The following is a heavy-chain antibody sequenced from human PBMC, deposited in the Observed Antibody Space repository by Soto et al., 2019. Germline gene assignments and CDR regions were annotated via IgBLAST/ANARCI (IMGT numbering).Heavy chain of an antibody. D-gene: IGHD2-21*02. Sequence: GGSLRLSCAASGFTFRRHAMHWVRQAPGKGLEWVGLISDDGGGRYYSDSVKGRFTVSRDNSNNTLYLQMNSLRGGDTAVYYCAKVDLAMVTIRNFDYWGQGTPVTVS. CDR1: GFTFRRHA. CDR3: AKVDLAMVTIRNFDY. V-gene: IGHV3-30*04. CDR2: ISDDGGGR. J-gene: IGHJ4*02.